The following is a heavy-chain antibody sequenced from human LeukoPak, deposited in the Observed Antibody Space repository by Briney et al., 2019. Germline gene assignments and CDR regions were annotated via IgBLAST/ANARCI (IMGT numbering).Heavy chain of an antibody. V-gene: IGHV1-2*02. CDR1: GYTFTGYY. CDR2: INPNSGGT. D-gene: IGHD3-10*01. CDR3: ARVGRVYYGSGSYDY. J-gene: IGHJ4*02. Sequence: GASVKVSCKASGYTFTGYYMHWVRQAPGQGLEWMGWINPNSGGTNYAQRFQGRVTMTRDTSISTAYMELSRLRSDDTAVYYCARVGRVYYGSGSYDYWGQGTLVTVSS.